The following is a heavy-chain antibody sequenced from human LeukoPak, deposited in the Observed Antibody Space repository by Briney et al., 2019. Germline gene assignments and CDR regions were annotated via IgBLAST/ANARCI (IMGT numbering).Heavy chain of an antibody. J-gene: IGHJ4*02. CDR2: IYTSGST. D-gene: IGHD2-2*01. V-gene: IGHV4-4*07. CDR3: ARGGHAAPFDY. CDR1: GVSISTYY. Sequence: SETLSLTCTASGVSISTYYWSWIRQPAGKGLEWIGRIYTSGSTNYNPSLKSRVTVSVDTSKNRFPLKLSSVTAADTAVYYCARGGHAAPFDYWGQGTLVTVSS.